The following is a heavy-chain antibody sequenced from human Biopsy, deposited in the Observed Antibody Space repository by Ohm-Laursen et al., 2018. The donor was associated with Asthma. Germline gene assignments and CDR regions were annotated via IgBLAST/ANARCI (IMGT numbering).Heavy chain of an antibody. V-gene: IGHV3-30*03. CDR3: ASQSSGPDFWSGYYSFDF. CDR1: GFTFSSYG. J-gene: IGHJ4*02. D-gene: IGHD3-3*01. Sequence: SRSLSFASSGFTFSSYGLHWVRQAPRKGQELVAVISYYESKKNYADSRKGRFTIFRDNTKNTLYLQMNSLRAEDAAVYYCASQSSGPDFWSGYYSFDFWGQGTLVTVSS. CDR2: ISYYESKK.